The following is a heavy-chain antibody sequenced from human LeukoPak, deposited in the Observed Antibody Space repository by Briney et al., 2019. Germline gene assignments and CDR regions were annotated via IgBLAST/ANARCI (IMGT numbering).Heavy chain of an antibody. Sequence: SEALSLTCAVYGGSFSGYYWSWIRQPPGKGLEWIGEINHSGSTNYNPSLKSRVTISVDTSKNQFSLKLSSVTAADTAVYYCARGGSMVRIYYYYYMDVWGKGTTVTVSS. CDR2: INHSGST. CDR3: ARGGSMVRIYYYYYMDV. J-gene: IGHJ6*03. CDR1: GGSFSGYY. D-gene: IGHD2-15*01. V-gene: IGHV4-34*01.